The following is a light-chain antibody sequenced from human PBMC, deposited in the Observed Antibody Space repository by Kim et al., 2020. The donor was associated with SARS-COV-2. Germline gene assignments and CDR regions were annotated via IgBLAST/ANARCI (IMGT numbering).Light chain of an antibody. CDR1: QSVSSY. CDR2: AVS. Sequence: ASVGDRVTSTCRVSQSVSSYLNWYQQKPGKAPRLLIYAVSSLVNGVPSRFSGSGSGTDFTLTISSLQPEDVATYYCQQTYSTPLYTFGQGTKLEI. CDR3: QQTYSTPLYT. V-gene: IGKV1-39*01. J-gene: IGKJ2*01.